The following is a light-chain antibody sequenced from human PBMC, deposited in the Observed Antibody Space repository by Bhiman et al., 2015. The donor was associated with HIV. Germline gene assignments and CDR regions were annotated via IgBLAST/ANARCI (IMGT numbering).Light chain of an antibody. J-gene: IGLJ1*01. V-gene: IGLV1-50*01. CDR1: SSNIGATYD. CDR2: GNS. CDR3: ATWDSSLSAGGV. Sequence: QSVLTQPPSVSGAPGQRVTISCTGSSSNIGATYDVHWYQQLPGTAPKLLIHGNSNRPSGVPDRFSGSKSGTSATLGITGLQTGDEADYYCATWDSSLSAGGVFGTGTKVTVL.